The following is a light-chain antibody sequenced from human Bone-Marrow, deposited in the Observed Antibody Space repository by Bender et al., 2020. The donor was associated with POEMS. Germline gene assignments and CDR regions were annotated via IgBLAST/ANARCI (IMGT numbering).Light chain of an antibody. V-gene: IGLV3-21*03. J-gene: IGLJ1*01. Sequence: FLTHPPSFSFSPGNTSIITFVLLIKIFHLYQQKPGQAPVLVVYDDSDRPSGIPERFSGSSSGNTATLTISRVEAGDEADYYCQVWETFSDHYVFGTGTKVSVL. CDR2: DDS. CDR3: QVWETFSDHYV. CDR1: IKI.